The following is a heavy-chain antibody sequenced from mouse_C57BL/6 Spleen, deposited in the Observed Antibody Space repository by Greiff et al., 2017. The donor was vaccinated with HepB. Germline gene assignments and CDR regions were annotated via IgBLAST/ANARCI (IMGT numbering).Heavy chain of an antibody. D-gene: IGHD3-2*02. Sequence: QVQLQQPGTELVKPGASVQLSCKASGYTFTSYWLHWVKQRPGQGLEWIGNINPSNGGTNYNEKFKSKATLTVDKSSSTAYMQLSSLTSEDSAVYYSARSGGTAQATYFDYWGQGTTLTVSS. CDR1: GYTFTSYW. CDR2: INPSNGGT. V-gene: IGHV1-53*01. J-gene: IGHJ2*01. CDR3: ARSGGTAQATYFDY.